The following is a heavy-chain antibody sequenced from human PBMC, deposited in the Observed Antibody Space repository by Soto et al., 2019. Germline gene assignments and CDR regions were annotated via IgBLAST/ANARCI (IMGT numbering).Heavy chain of an antibody. V-gene: IGHV2-5*01. CDR3: AHSRADCISISCYPWFDP. Sequence: PTLVNPTQTRTLTCTFSGFSLSTSGVGVGWIRQPPGKALEWLALIYWHDDKRYSPSLKSRLTITKDTSKNQVVLTMTNMDPVDTATYYCAHSRADCISISCYPWFDPWGQGTLLTVSS. CDR1: GFSLSTSGVG. CDR2: IYWHDDK. D-gene: IGHD2-2*01. J-gene: IGHJ5*02.